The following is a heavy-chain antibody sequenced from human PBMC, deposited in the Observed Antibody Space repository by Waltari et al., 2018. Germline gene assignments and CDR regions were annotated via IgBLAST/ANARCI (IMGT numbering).Heavy chain of an antibody. CDR3: ARGLAYYDFWSGYLSDYYYYGMDV. V-gene: IGHV4-34*01. J-gene: IGHJ6*02. CDR1: GGSFSGYY. Sequence: QVQLQQWGAGLLKPSETLSLTCAVYGGSFSGYYWSWIRQPPGKGLEWVGEINHSGSTNYNPSLKSRVTISVDTSKNQFSLKLSSVTAADTAVYYCARGLAYYDFWSGYLSDYYYYGMDVWGQGTTVTVSS. CDR2: INHSGST. D-gene: IGHD3-3*01.